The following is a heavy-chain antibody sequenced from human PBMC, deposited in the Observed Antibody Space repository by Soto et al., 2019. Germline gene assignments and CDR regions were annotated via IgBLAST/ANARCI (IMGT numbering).Heavy chain of an antibody. V-gene: IGHV3-11*01. CDR1: GFTFSDYY. CDR3: ARPHPSGWYDHQPVASFDI. D-gene: IGHD6-19*01. J-gene: IGHJ3*02. CDR2: ISSSGSTI. Sequence: PGGSLRLSCAASGFTFSDYYMSWIRQAPGKGLEWVSYISSSGSTIYYADSVKGRFTISRDNAKNSLYLQMNSLRAEDTAVYYCARPHPSGWYDHQPVASFDIWGQGTMVTVSS.